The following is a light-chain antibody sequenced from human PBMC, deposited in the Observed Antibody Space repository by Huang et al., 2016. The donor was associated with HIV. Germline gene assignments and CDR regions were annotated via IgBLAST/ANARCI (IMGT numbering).Light chain of an antibody. J-gene: IGKJ1*01. CDR3: QQYGSSPGT. Sequence: EIVLTQSPGTLSLSPGERATLSCRANQSITSSYLAWSQQKPGQAPRLLIYGAASRATGIPDRFSGSGSGTDFTLTISRLEPEDFAVYYCQQYGSSPGTFGQGTKVEIK. V-gene: IGKV3-20*01. CDR1: QSITSSY. CDR2: GAA.